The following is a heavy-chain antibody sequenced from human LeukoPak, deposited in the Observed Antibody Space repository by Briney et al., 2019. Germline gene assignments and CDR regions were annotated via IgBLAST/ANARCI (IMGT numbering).Heavy chain of an antibody. V-gene: IGHV3-7*01. Sequence: PGGSLRLSCAASGFTFSSYWMSWVRQAPGKGLEWVANIKQDGSEKYYVDSVKGRFTISRDNAKNSLYLQMNSLRAEDTAVYYCARKFWSGYSHIDYWGQGTLVTVSS. CDR3: ARKFWSGYSHIDY. D-gene: IGHD3-3*01. CDR2: IKQDGSEK. J-gene: IGHJ4*02. CDR1: GFTFSSYW.